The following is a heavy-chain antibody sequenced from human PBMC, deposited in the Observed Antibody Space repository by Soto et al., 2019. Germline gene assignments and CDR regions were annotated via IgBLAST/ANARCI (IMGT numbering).Heavy chain of an antibody. D-gene: IGHD3-10*01. J-gene: IGHJ4*02. CDR3: VSCYGSGMRDY. CDR1: GFTFTSHS. V-gene: IGHV3-48*01. Sequence: EVQLVESGGGLVQPGGSLRLSCAASGFTFTSHSMSWVRQAPGKGLEWVSYISSSHTSIYYADSVKGRFTISRDDAKNSLYLQMNSLRAEDTAVYYCVSCYGSGMRDYWGQGTLVTVSS. CDR2: ISSSHTSI.